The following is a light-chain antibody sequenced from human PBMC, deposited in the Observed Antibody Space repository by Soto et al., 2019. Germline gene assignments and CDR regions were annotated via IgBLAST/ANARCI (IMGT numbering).Light chain of an antibody. J-gene: IGLJ2*01. CDR2: DVS. CDR1: SSDVGAYNY. CDR3: PSFTIASTQV. Sequence: QSALTQPASVSGSPGQSITISCTGTSSDVGAYNYVSWYQQHPGKAPKLMIYDVSNRPSGVSNRFSGSKSGNTASLTISGLQAEDEADYYCPSFTIASTQVFGGGTKLTVL. V-gene: IGLV2-14*01.